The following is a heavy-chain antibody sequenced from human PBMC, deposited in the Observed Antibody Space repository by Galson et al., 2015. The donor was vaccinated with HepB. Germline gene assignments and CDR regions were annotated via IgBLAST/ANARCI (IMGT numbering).Heavy chain of an antibody. V-gene: IGHV3-9*01. CDR1: GFNFDDYA. D-gene: IGHD6-19*01. CDR2: ISWDSGNI. CDR3: SSVKGGAGY. Sequence: SLRLSCAASGFNFDDYAMHWVRQVSGKGLEWVSGISWDSGNIGYADSVKGRFTISRDNRKDSLYLQMNSLRPEDTALYYCSSVKGGAGYWGQGTLVTVSS. J-gene: IGHJ4*02.